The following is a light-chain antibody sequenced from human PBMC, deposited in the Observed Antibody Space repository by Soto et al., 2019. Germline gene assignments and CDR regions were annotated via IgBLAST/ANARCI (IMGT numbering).Light chain of an antibody. CDR1: QSVSSSY. Sequence: ELVLTQSPGTLSLSPGERATLSCRASQSVSSSYLAWYQQKPGQAPRLLIYGASSRATGNPDRFSGSGSATDFTLTISRLEPEDFAVYYCQQYGSSPPYTFGQGTKLEIK. V-gene: IGKV3-20*01. CDR3: QQYGSSPPYT. J-gene: IGKJ2*01. CDR2: GAS.